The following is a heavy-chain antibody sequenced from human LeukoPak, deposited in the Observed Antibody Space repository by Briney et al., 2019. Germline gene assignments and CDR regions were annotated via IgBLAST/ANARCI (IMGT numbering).Heavy chain of an antibody. D-gene: IGHD1-26*01. CDR2: IYTGGST. J-gene: IGHJ4*02. CDR1: GGSISSATYY. CDR3: ARHGGSYLYYFDY. Sequence: SETLSLTCTVSGGSISSATYYWSWIRQPAGKGLEWIGRIYTGGSTNYNPSLKSRVTISVDTSKNQFSLKLSSVTAADTAVYYCARHGGSYLYYFDYWGQGTLVTVSS. V-gene: IGHV4-61*02.